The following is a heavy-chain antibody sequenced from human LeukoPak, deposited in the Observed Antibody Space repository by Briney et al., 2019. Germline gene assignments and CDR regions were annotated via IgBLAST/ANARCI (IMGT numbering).Heavy chain of an antibody. CDR2: IIPIFGTA. D-gene: IGHD1-20*01. Sequence: GASVKVSCKASGYTFTSYAISWVRQAPGQGLEWMGGIIPIFGTANYAQKFQGRVTITADESTSTAYMELSSLRSEDTAVHYCAISRRGITGMDGDAFDIWGQGTMVTVSS. CDR1: GYTFTSYA. CDR3: AISRRGITGMDGDAFDI. V-gene: IGHV1-69*13. J-gene: IGHJ3*02.